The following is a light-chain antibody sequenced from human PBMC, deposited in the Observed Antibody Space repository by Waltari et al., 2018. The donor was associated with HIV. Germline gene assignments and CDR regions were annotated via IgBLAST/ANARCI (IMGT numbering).Light chain of an antibody. CDR3: SSYTSSSTPHVV. J-gene: IGLJ2*01. CDR2: EVS. CDR1: SSDVGGYNY. Sequence: QSALTQPASVSGSPGQSITLPCPGTSSDVGGYNYVSWYQQHPVKAPKLMIYEVSNRPSGVSNRFSGSKSGNTASLTISGLQAEDEADYYCSSYTSSSTPHVVFGGGTKLTVL. V-gene: IGLV2-14*01.